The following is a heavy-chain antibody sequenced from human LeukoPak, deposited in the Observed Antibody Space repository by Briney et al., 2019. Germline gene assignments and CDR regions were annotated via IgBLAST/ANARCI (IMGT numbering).Heavy chain of an antibody. V-gene: IGHV1-2*02. J-gene: IGHJ3*02. Sequence: GASVKVSCKASGYTFTGYYMHWVRQAPGQGLEWMGWINPNSGGTNYAQKFQGRVTMTRDTSISTAYMELSRLRSDDTAVYYCASYYYDSSGYRNDAFDIWGQGTMVTVSS. CDR1: GYTFTGYY. D-gene: IGHD3-22*01. CDR3: ASYYYDSSGYRNDAFDI. CDR2: INPNSGGT.